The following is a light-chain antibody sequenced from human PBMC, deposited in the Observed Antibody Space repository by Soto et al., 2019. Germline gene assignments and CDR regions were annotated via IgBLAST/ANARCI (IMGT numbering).Light chain of an antibody. CDR1: NSNIGAGYD. V-gene: IGLV1-40*01. J-gene: IGLJ2*01. CDR2: GNS. Sequence: QSVLTQPPSVSGAPGQRVTIACTGSNSNIGAGYDVHWYRHFPGAASKLLLSGNSHRPSGVPDRFSGSKSGTSASLAITGLQAEDEADYYCQSYDSGLFGLIFGEGTKVTVL. CDR3: QSYDSGLFGLI.